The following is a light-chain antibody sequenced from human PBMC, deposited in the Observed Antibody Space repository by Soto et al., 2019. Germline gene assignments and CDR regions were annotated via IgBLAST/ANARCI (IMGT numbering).Light chain of an antibody. V-gene: IGLV2-23*01. CDR3: CSYAASSALWV. Sequence: QSALTQPASVSGSPGQSITISCTGTNSDVGTYELVSWYQQHPGRAPKLMIYEGSKRPSGVSNRFSGSKSGDTASLTISGLQAEDEANYYSCSYAASSALWVFGGGTQLTVL. CDR2: EGS. J-gene: IGLJ3*02. CDR1: NSDVGTYEL.